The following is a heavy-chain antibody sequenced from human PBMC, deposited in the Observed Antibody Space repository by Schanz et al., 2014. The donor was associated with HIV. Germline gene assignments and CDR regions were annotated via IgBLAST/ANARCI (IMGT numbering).Heavy chain of an antibody. Sequence: QEQLVQSGAAVRKPGASVMLSCKASGYSFTSSDINWVRQATGLGLEWMGWMNPNSGYTGYAQKFQGRVTMTRHTPTSTAYMELSSLRSDDTAVYYCARMSPSSTSYGDAFDVWGQGTMITVSS. CDR3: ARMSPSSTSYGDAFDV. CDR1: GYSFTSSD. V-gene: IGHV1-8*01. D-gene: IGHD2-2*01. J-gene: IGHJ3*01. CDR2: MNPNSGYT.